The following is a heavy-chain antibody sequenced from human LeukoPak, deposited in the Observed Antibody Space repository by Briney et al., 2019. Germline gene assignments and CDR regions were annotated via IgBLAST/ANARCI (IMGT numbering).Heavy chain of an antibody. J-gene: IGHJ3*02. CDR2: IKQDGSEK. CDR3: ARDHDIAAAGSAFDI. D-gene: IGHD6-13*01. V-gene: IGHV3-7*03. CDR1: GFTFSSYW. Sequence: GGSLRLSCAASGFTFSSYWMSWVRQAPGKGLEWVANIKQDGSEKYYVDSVKGRFTISRDNAKNSLYLQKTSLRAEDTAVYYCARDHDIAAAGSAFDIWGQGTMVTVSS.